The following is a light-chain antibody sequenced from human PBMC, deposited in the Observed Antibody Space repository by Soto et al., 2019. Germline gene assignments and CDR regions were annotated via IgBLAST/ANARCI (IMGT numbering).Light chain of an antibody. CDR1: TGAVTSGNY. CDR3: LLYYGGAHLV. Sequence: QTVVTQEPSLTVSPGGTVTLTCASSTGAVTSGNYPSWFQQKHGQAPRTLIYTTDDKHSWAPARFSGSLLGGKAALTLSGVQPEDEAEYYCLLYYGGAHLVFGGGTKLTVL. CDR2: TTD. V-gene: IGLV7-43*01. J-gene: IGLJ3*02.